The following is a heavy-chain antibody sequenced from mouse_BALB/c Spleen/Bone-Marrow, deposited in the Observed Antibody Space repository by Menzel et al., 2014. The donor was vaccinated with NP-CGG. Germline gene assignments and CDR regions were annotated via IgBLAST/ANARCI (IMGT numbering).Heavy chain of an antibody. V-gene: IGHV1S135*01. D-gene: IGHD2-14*01. Sequence: VQLKESGPELVKPGASVKVSCKASGYAFTNYNMNWVKQSHGKSLEWIGYIDPYSGGTNYNQKFRGKATLTVDKSSSTAYMHLNSLTSEDSAVYYCSRGVLACFDYWGQGATLPVSS. CDR2: IDPYSGGT. CDR3: SRGVLACFDY. CDR1: GYAFTNYN. J-gene: IGHJ2*01.